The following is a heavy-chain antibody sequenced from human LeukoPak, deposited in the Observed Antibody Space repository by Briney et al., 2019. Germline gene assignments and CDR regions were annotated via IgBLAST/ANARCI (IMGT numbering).Heavy chain of an antibody. CDR2: IITILGIA. Sequence: GASVKVSCKASGGTFSSYAISCVRQAPGQGREWMGRIITILGIANYAQKFQGRVTITADKSTSTAYMELGSLRSEDTAVYYCARSWDDSSGYRAYDYWGRGTLVTVSS. J-gene: IGHJ4*02. CDR1: GGTFSSYA. CDR3: ARSWDDSSGYRAYDY. V-gene: IGHV1-69*04. D-gene: IGHD3-22*01.